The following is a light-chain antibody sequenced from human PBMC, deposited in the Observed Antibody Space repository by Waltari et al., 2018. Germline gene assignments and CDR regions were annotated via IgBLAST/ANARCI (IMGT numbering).Light chain of an antibody. CDR2: DAS. Sequence: CGAMQRVRRLLAWHQPKPCQAPRGRSHDASHSATGIPVRFSGSGSGTDFTLTICSLEPEDFAVYYCQQRINWPLTFGGGTPVEIK. CDR3: QQRINWPLT. J-gene: IGKJ4*01. CDR1: QRVRRL. V-gene: IGKV3-11*01.